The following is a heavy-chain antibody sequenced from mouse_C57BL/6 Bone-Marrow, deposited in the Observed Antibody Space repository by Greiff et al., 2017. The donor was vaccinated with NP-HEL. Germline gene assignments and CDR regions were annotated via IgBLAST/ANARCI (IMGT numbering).Heavy chain of an antibody. Sequence: QVQLQQSGAELVKPGASVKLSCKASGYTFTSYWMHWVKQRPGQGLEWIGMIHPNSGSTNYNEKFKSKATLTVDKSSSTAYMQLSSLTSEDSAVYYCASLPLTAYWYFDVWGTGTSVTVSS. D-gene: IGHD4-1*01. V-gene: IGHV1-64*01. CDR2: IHPNSGST. CDR1: GYTFTSYW. CDR3: ASLPLTAYWYFDV. J-gene: IGHJ1*03.